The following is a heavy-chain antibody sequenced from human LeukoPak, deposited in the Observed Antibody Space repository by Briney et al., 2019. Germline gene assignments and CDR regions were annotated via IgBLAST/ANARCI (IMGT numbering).Heavy chain of an antibody. D-gene: IGHD6-13*01. Sequence: PGRSLRLSCAVSGFTFSSYGMHWVRQAPGKGLEWVAVISYDGSNKYYGDSVKGRFTISRDNSKNTLYLQMNSLRAEDTAVYYCAKDLASAEVVDYWGQGTLVTVSS. CDR2: ISYDGSNK. CDR3: AKDLASAEVVDY. J-gene: IGHJ4*02. V-gene: IGHV3-30*18. CDR1: GFTFSSYG.